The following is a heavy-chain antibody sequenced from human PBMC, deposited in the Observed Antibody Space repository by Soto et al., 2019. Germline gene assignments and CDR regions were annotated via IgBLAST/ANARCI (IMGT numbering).Heavy chain of an antibody. V-gene: IGHV3-48*02. Sequence: GGSLRLSCAASGFTFSSHTMNWVRQAPGKGLEWISYITSTSSTKNYADSVKGRFTISRDTANNSLYLQMNSLRDEDTAVYYCARRITIVRGPYYYYAMDVWGQGTTVTVSS. D-gene: IGHD3-10*01. J-gene: IGHJ6*02. CDR3: ARRITIVRGPYYYYAMDV. CDR2: ITSTSSTK. CDR1: GFTFSSHT.